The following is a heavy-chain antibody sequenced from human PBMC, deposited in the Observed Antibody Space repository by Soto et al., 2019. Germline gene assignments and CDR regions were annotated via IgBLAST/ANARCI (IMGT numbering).Heavy chain of an antibody. CDR1: GGSISSSSYY. CDR2: IYYSGST. V-gene: IGHV4-39*01. Sequence: SETLSLTWTVSGGSISSSSYYWGWIRQPPGKGLEWIGSIYYSGSTYYNPSLKSRVTISVDTSKNQFSLKLSSVTAADTAVYYCARHLCRDGSGGSCYERVYWFDPWGQGTLVTVSS. CDR3: ARHLCRDGSGGSCYERVYWFDP. D-gene: IGHD2-15*01. J-gene: IGHJ5*02.